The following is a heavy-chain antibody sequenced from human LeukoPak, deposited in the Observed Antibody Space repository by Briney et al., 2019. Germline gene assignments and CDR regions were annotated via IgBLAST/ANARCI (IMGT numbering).Heavy chain of an antibody. CDR3: ARGGHIVVVTSGVLAEYFQH. V-gene: IGHV3-30-3*01. CDR1: GFSLSSYA. J-gene: IGHJ1*01. D-gene: IGHD2-21*02. CDR2: ISYDGTKE. Sequence: GGSLRLSCAASGFSLSSYAMHWVHQAPGKGVEWVAIISYDGTKEYYGDSVKGRFTISRDNSKNTVYLQMNSLRAEDTAVYYCARGGHIVVVTSGVLAEYFQHWGQGTLVTVSS.